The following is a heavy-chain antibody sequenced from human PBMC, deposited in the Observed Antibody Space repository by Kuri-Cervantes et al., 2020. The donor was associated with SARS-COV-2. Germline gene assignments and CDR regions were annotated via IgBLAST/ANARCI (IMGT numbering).Heavy chain of an antibody. Sequence: SETLSLTCTVSGGSISSYYWSWIRQPAGKGLEWIGRTYTSGSTNYNPSLKSRVTMSVDTSKNQFPLKLSSVTAADTAVYYCVRGGKRGWSYYWWFDPWGQGTLVTVSS. D-gene: IGHD1-26*01. CDR3: VRGGKRGWSYYWWFDP. CDR1: GGSISSYY. J-gene: IGHJ5*02. CDR2: TYTSGST. V-gene: IGHV4-4*07.